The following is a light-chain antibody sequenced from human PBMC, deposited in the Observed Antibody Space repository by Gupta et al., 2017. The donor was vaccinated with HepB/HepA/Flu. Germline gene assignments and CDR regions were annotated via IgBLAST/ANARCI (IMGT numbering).Light chain of an antibody. V-gene: IGKV3-20*01. Sequence: EIVLTQSPGTLPLSPGARATLSCRASQSVSSSYLAWYQQKPGQAPRLLIYGASSRATGIPDRFSVSGSGTDFTLTISRLEPEDFAVYYCQQYGSSPLTFGGGTKVEIK. CDR1: QSVSSSY. J-gene: IGKJ4*01. CDR2: GAS. CDR3: QQYGSSPLT.